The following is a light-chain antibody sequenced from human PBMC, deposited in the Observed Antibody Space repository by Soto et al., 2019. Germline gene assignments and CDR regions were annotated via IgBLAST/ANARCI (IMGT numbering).Light chain of an antibody. Sequence: EIVMTQSPATLSVSPGERATLSCRASQSVSSNLAWYQQKPGQAPRLLIFGASTRATAIPARFSGSGSETEFTLTISSLQSEDFAVYYCQQYTNWPRTFGQGTKVEIK. V-gene: IGKV3-15*01. J-gene: IGKJ1*01. CDR3: QQYTNWPRT. CDR1: QSVSSN. CDR2: GAS.